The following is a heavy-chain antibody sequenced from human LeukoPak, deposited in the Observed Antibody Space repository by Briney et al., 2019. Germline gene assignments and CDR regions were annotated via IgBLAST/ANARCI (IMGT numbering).Heavy chain of an antibody. V-gene: IGHV3-30*04. Sequence: GGSLRLSCAASGFTFSSYAMHWVRQAPGKGLEWVAVISYDGSNKYYADSVKGRFTISRDNSKNTLYLQMNSLRAEDTAVYYCARSTVRGSSWPYNWFDPWGQGTLVTVSS. CDR3: ARSTVRGSSWPYNWFDP. CDR1: GFTFSSYA. D-gene: IGHD6-13*01. J-gene: IGHJ5*02. CDR2: ISYDGSNK.